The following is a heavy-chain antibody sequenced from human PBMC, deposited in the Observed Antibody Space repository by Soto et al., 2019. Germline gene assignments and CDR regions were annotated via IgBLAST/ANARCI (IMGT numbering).Heavy chain of an antibody. J-gene: IGHJ4*02. CDR2: INHSGST. V-gene: IGHV4-34*01. CDR3: ARGRVEDVVLMVYAILDY. D-gene: IGHD2-8*01. Sequence: KASETLSLTCAVYGGSFSGYYWSWIRQPPGKGLEWIGEINHSGSTNYNPSLKSRVTISVDTSKNQFSLKLSSVTAADTAVYYCARGRVEDVVLMVYAILDYWGQGTLVTVSS. CDR1: GGSFSGYY.